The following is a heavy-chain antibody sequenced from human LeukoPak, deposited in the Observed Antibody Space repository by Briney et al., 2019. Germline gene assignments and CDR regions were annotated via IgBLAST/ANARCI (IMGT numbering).Heavy chain of an antibody. V-gene: IGHV4-61*08. J-gene: IGHJ6*02. CDR3: ARYSRITIFGVVRYYYGMDV. Sequence: SQTLSLTCTVSGGSISSGDYYWSWIRQPPGTGLEWIGYIYYSGSTNYNPSLKSRVTISVDTSKNQFSLKLSSVTAADTAVYYCARYSRITIFGVVRYYYGMDVWGQGTTVTVSS. D-gene: IGHD3-3*01. CDR2: IYYSGST. CDR1: GGSISSGDYY.